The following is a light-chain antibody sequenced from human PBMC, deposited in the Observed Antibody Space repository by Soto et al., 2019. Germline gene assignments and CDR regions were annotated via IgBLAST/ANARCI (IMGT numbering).Light chain of an antibody. J-gene: IGKJ5*01. CDR2: GAS. Sequence: EIVLPQSPGTLSLPPGERATVSCRASQIVRSRYLAWYQQKPGQAPRVLIYGASSRASGIPDRFSGSGSETDFTLTISRLEPEDFALYYCQQYAGSPITFGQGTRLEIK. V-gene: IGKV3-20*01. CDR3: QQYAGSPIT. CDR1: QIVRSRY.